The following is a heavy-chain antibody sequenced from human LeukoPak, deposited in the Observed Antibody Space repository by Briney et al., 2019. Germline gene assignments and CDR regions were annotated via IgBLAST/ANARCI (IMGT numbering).Heavy chain of an antibody. CDR1: GDTFSIYT. CDR3: ARQDRASDAFDM. D-gene: IGHD1-14*01. Sequence: SVKVSCKPSGDTFSIYTISWVRQAPGQGLEWMGRIIPFLAIADYAQNFQGRVTITADKSTSTAYMELSSLRSEDTAVHYCARQDRASDAFDMWGQGTMVTVSS. CDR2: IIPFLAIA. J-gene: IGHJ3*02. V-gene: IGHV1-69*02.